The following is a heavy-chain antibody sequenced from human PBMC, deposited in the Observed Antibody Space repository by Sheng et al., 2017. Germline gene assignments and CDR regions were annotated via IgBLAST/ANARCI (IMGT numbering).Heavy chain of an antibody. CDR1: GGTFSSYA. CDR2: IIPIFGTA. V-gene: IGHV1-69*05. D-gene: IGHD3-3*01. J-gene: IGHJ6*03. CDR3: ASSRITIFGVPNYDYYYYYMDV. Sequence: QVQLVQSGAEVKKPGSSVKVSCKASGGTFSSYAISWVRQAPGQGLEWMGGIIPIFGTANYAQKFQGRVTITTDESTSTAYMELSSLRSEDTAVYYCASSRITIFGVPNYDYYYYYMDVWGKGTTVTVSS.